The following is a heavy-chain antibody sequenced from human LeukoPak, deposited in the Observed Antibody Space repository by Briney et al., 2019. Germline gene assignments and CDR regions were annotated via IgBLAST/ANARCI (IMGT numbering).Heavy chain of an antibody. V-gene: IGHV3-7*01. CDR1: GFTFSSYW. Sequence: GGSLRLSCAASGFTFSSYWMHWVRQAPGKGLEWVANIKQDGSEKYYVDSVKGRFTISRDNAKNSLYLQMNSLRAEDTAVYYCARGAYCSGGSCYTYYYYYYMDVWGKGTTVTVSS. D-gene: IGHD2-15*01. J-gene: IGHJ6*03. CDR3: ARGAYCSGGSCYTYYYYYYMDV. CDR2: IKQDGSEK.